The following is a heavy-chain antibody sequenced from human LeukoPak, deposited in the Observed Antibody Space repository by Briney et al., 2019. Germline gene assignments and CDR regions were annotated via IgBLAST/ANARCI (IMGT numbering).Heavy chain of an antibody. CDR2: IYYSGST. D-gene: IGHD2-15*01. J-gene: IGHJ4*02. CDR3: TRDSEIRWFFL. V-gene: IGHV4-39*07. CDR1: GGSISSSSYY. Sequence: PSQTLSLTCTVSGGSISSSSYYWGWIRQPPGKGLEWIGSIYYSGSTYYNPSLEGRVIISADTSKNQFSLNLTSVSAADTAVYYCTRDSEIRWFFLWGQGVLVTVSS.